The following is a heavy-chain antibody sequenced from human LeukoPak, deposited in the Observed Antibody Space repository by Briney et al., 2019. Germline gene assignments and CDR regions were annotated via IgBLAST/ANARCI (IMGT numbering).Heavy chain of an antibody. Sequence: GGSLRLSCAASGFTFSSYGMHWVRQAPGKGLEWVAVISYDGSNKYYADSVKGRFTISRDNAKNSLYLQMNSLRAEDTALYYCARDLAYVAAAGTDDAFDIWGQGTMVTVSS. CDR2: ISYDGSNK. J-gene: IGHJ3*02. D-gene: IGHD6-13*01. V-gene: IGHV3-30*03. CDR1: GFTFSSYG. CDR3: ARDLAYVAAAGTDDAFDI.